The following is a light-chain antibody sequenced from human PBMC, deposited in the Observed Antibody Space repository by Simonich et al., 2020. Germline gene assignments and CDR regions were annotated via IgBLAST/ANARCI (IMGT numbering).Light chain of an antibody. CDR3: QQYNNWPYT. Sequence: EIVRTQSPATLSVSPGERATLSCRASQSVSSNLAWYQQKPGQAPRLLFYGASTRATGIPARFSGSGSGTEFTRTISSLQSEDFAVYYCQQYNNWPYTFGQGTKLEIK. CDR2: GAS. CDR1: QSVSSN. J-gene: IGKJ2*01. V-gene: IGKV3-15*01.